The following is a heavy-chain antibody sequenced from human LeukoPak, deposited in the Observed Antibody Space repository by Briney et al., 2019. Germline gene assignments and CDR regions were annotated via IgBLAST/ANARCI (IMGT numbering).Heavy chain of an antibody. D-gene: IGHD3-22*01. Sequence: SETLSLTCTVSGDSISSYYWSWIRQPPGKGLEWIGYIYYSGSTYYNPSLKSRVTISVDTSKNQFSLKLSSVTAADTAVYYCARDYYDSSGYLNFDYWGQGTLVTVSS. CDR1: GDSISSYY. V-gene: IGHV4-59*06. CDR3: ARDYYDSSGYLNFDY. CDR2: IYYSGST. J-gene: IGHJ4*02.